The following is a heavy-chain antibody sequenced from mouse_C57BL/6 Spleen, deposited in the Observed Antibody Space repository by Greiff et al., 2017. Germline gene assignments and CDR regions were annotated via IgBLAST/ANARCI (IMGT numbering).Heavy chain of an antibody. CDR2: IWNGGGT. V-gene: IGHV2-9-1*01. CDR1: GFSLTSYA. D-gene: IGHD3-1*01. CDR3: ARKEDGLWFAY. J-gene: IGHJ3*01. Sequence: QVQLKESGPGLVAPSQSLSITCTVSGFSLTSYAISWVRQPPGKGLEWLGVIWNGGGTHYNSALKSRLSISKDNSKSQVFLKMNSLPTDDTARYYCARKEDGLWFAYWGQGTLVTVSA.